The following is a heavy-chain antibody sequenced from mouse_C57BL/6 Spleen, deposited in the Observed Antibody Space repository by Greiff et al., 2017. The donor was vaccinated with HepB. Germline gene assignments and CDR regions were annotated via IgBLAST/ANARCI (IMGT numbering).Heavy chain of an antibody. V-gene: IGHV1-81*01. CDR2: IYPRSGNT. CDR1: GYNFTSDG. CDR3: ARWEWDEAWFAY. D-gene: IGHD4-1*01. J-gene: IGHJ3*01. Sequence: VKLQQSGAELARPGASVKLSCKASGYNFTSDGISWVKQRTGQGLEWIGEIYPRSGNTYYNEKFKGKATLTADKSSSTAYMELRSLTSEDSAVYICARWEWDEAWFAYWGQGTLVTVSA.